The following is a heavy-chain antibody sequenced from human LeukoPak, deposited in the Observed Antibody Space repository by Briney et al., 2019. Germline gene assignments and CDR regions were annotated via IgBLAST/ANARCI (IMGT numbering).Heavy chain of an antibody. CDR3: GTKRWAAAGPIDF. CDR1: GHTLSDLS. D-gene: IGHD6-13*01. Sequence: ASVKVSCKVSGHTLSDLSMHWVRQAPGKGLEWMGGFDPENGKTVYAKKFQGRVTLTEDTSRDTGYMEVISLRSEDTAVYYFGTKRWAAAGPIDFWGQGTLVTVSS. CDR2: FDPENGKT. J-gene: IGHJ4*02. V-gene: IGHV1-24*01.